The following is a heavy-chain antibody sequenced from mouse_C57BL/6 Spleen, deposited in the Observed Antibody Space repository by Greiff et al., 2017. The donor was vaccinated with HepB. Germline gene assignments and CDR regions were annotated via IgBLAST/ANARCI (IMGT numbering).Heavy chain of an antibody. CDR3: ARGGVITTVVEDYAMDY. CDR1: GYTFTSYW. D-gene: IGHD1-1*01. Sequence: QVQLQQPGAELVKPGASVTLSCKASGYTFTSYWMHWVKQRPGRGLEWIGRIDPNSGGTKYNEKFKSKATLTVDKPSSTAYMQLSSLTSEDAAVYYCARGGVITTVVEDYAMDYWGQGTSVTVSS. CDR2: IDPNSGGT. J-gene: IGHJ4*01. V-gene: IGHV1-72*01.